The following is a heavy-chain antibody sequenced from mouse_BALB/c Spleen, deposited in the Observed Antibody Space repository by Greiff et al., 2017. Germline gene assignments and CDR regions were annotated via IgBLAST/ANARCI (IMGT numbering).Heavy chain of an antibody. Sequence: QVQLQQSGPELVKPGASVRISCKASGYTFTSYYIHWVKQRPGQGLEWIGWIYPGNVNTKYNEKFKGKATLTADKSSSTAYMQLSSLTSEDSAVYFCARDYYYGSPWFAYWGQGTLVTVSA. CDR1: GYTFTSYY. D-gene: IGHD1-1*01. V-gene: IGHV1S56*01. CDR3: ARDYYYGSPWFAY. CDR2: IYPGNVNT. J-gene: IGHJ3*01.